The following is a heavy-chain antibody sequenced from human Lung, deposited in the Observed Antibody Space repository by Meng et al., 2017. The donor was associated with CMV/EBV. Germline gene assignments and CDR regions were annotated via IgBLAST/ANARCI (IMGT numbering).Heavy chain of an antibody. CDR3: ARRRNSSSWYY. J-gene: IGHJ4*02. CDR1: GGTFSSYT. D-gene: IGHD6-13*01. CDR2: IIPILGIA. V-gene: IGHV1-69*02. Sequence: SVKVSCKASGGTFSSYTISWVRQAPGQGLEWMGRIIPILGIANYAQKFQGRVTITADKSTSTAYMELSSLRSEDAAVYYCARRRNSSSWYYWGQGTLVTVSS.